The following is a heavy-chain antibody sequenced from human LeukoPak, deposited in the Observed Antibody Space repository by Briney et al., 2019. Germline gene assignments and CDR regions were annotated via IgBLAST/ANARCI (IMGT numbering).Heavy chain of an antibody. CDR1: GFTFSSYW. V-gene: IGHV3-74*01. D-gene: IGHD2-2*01. CDR2: INTDGSST. CDR3: ARAPAAYFDY. Sequence: GGSLRLSCAASGFTFSSYWMHWVRQAPGKGLVWVSRINTDGSSTSYADSVKGRFTISRDNAKNTLYLQMDSLRTEDTAVYYCARAPAAYFDYWGQGTLVTVSS. J-gene: IGHJ4*02.